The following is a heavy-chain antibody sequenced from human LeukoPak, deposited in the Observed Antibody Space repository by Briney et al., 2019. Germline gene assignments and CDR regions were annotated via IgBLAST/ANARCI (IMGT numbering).Heavy chain of an antibody. CDR2: ISGSVGST. D-gene: IGHD3-3*01. Sequence: GGSLRLSCAASGFTFSSYAMSWVRQAPGKGLEWVSTISGSVGSTDYADSVKGRFPISRDNSKNTLYLQMDSVGAEDTAEYYCATMGYDFWSGYWPDYWGQGTLVTVSS. CDR3: ATMGYDFWSGYWPDY. V-gene: IGHV3-23*01. CDR1: GFTFSSYA. J-gene: IGHJ4*02.